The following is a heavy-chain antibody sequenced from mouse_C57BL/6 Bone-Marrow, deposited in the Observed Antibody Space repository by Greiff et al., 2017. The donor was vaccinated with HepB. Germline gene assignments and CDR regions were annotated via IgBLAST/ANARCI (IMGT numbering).Heavy chain of an antibody. J-gene: IGHJ2*01. V-gene: IGHV5-6*01. CDR3: ASYGNYAY. Sequence: EVMLVESGGDLVKPGGSLKLSCAASGFTFSSYGMSWVRQTPDKRLEWVATISSGGSYTYYPDSVKGRFTISRDNAKNTLYLQMSSLKSEDTAMYYCASYGNYAYWGQGTTLTVSS. CDR2: ISSGGSYT. CDR1: GFTFSSYG. D-gene: IGHD2-1*01.